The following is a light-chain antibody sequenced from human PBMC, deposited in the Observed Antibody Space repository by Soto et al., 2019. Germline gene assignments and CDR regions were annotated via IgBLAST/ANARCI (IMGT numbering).Light chain of an antibody. CDR3: QQTNTFPHS. V-gene: IGKV1-12*01. Sequence: DIQMTQSPSSVSASVGDRVTITCRASQGINTHLAWYQQKPGKAPNLLISAASNLQSGVPSRFSGSGSGTDFTLALGSLRPEDFTTYYCQQTNTFPHSFGQGTNLEIK. CDR1: QGINTH. CDR2: AAS. J-gene: IGKJ2*03.